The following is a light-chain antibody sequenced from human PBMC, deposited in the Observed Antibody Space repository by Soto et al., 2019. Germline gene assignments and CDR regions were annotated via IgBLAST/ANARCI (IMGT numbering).Light chain of an antibody. V-gene: IGLV2-14*01. J-gene: IGLJ1*01. CDR2: EVT. CDR1: SSDVGAYNY. Sequence: QSALTQPASVSGSPGQSITISCTGTSSDVGAYNYVSWYQQPPGEAPKLMIYEVTDRPSGVSNRFSGSKSGNTASLTISGLQAEGEADYYCSSYTSSDTLVFGTGTKLTVL. CDR3: SSYTSSDTLV.